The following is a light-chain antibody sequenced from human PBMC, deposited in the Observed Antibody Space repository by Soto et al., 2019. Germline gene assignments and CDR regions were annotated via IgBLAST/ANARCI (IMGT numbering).Light chain of an antibody. CDR1: QSISSY. J-gene: IGKJ1*01. CDR3: LQDYNYPRT. CDR2: KAS. Sequence: IQMTQSPSSLSASVGDRVTITCRASQSISSYLNWYQQKPGKAPKLLIYKASTLKSGAPSRFSGSGSGTEFTLTISSLQSDDFATYYCLQDYNYPRTFGQGTKVDIK. V-gene: IGKV1-6*01.